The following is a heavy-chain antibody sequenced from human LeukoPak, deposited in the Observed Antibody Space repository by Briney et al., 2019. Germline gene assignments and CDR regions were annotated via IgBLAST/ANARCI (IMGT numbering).Heavy chain of an antibody. CDR2: ISSSGSTI. D-gene: IGHD6-13*01. CDR3: ARDLRAAASTNY. CDR1: GFTFSDYY. V-gene: IGHV3-11*04. J-gene: IGHJ4*02. Sequence: PGGSLRLSCAASGFTFSDYYMSWIRQSPGKGLEWVSYISSSGSTIYYADSVKGRFTISRDNAKNSLYLQMNSLSAEDTAVYYCARDLRAAASTNYWGQGTLVAVSS.